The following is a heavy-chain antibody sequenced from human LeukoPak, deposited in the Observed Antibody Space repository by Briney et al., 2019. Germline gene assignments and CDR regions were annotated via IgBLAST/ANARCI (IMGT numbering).Heavy chain of an antibody. CDR3: ARVQAYSTVFDY. CDR1: GGSISSYY. CDR2: IYYSGST. J-gene: IGHJ4*02. Sequence: SETLSLTCTVSGGSISSYYWSWIRQPPGKGLEWIRYIYYSGSTNYNPSLKSRVTISVDTSKNQFSLKLRSVTAADTAVYYCARVQAYSTVFDYWGQGTLVTVSS. D-gene: IGHD4-11*01. V-gene: IGHV4-59*01.